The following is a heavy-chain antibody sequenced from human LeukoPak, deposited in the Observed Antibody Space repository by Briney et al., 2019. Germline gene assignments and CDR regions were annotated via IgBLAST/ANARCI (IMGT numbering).Heavy chain of an antibody. V-gene: IGHV1-69*04. Sequence: ASVKVSCKASGYTFTSYYMHWVRQAPGQGLEWMGRIIPILGIANYAQKFQGRVTITADKSTSTAYMELSSLRSEDTAVYYCARGWVEWELATGEDFDYWGQGTLVTVSS. CDR2: IIPILGIA. CDR1: GYTFTSYY. D-gene: IGHD1-26*01. J-gene: IGHJ4*02. CDR3: ARGWVEWELATGEDFDY.